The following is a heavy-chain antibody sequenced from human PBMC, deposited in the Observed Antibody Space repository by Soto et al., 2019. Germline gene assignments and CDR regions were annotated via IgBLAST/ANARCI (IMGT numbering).Heavy chain of an antibody. CDR3: ARDFSYGDYGAFDI. D-gene: IGHD4-17*01. J-gene: IGHJ3*02. CDR1: GGSISSGGYY. Sequence: SETLSLTCTVSGGSISSGGYYWSWIRQHPGKGLEWIGYIYYSGSTYYNPSLKSRVTISVDTSKNQFPLKLSSVTAADTAVYYCARDFSYGDYGAFDIWGQGTMVTGSS. CDR2: IYYSGST. V-gene: IGHV4-31*03.